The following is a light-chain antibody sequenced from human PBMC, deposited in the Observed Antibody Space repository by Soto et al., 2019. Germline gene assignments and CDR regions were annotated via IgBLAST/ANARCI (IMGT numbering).Light chain of an antibody. CDR1: NIESKS. CDR3: QVWDRSTVI. V-gene: IGLV3-9*01. Sequence: SYELTQALSVSVALGQTAKMTCGGNNIESKSVNWYQQKPGQAPVLVIYRDKDRPSGIPERFSGSNSGNTATLTISRAQAGDEADYYCQVWDRSTVIFGGGTKLTVL. J-gene: IGLJ2*01. CDR2: RDK.